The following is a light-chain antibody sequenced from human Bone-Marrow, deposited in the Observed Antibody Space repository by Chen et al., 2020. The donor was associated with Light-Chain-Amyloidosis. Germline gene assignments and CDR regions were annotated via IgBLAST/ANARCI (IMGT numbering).Light chain of an antibody. CDR3: LLSYNTSGV. Sequence: QAVVTQEPSLTVSPGGTVTLTCDSSTGAVTSGHFPYWFQQKPGQAPRTLIYDTNNKHARTPARFSGSLLGGKAALTLSGAQPEDEAQYYCLLSYNTSGVFGGGTTLTVL. J-gene: IGLJ3*02. CDR1: TGAVTSGHF. CDR2: DTN. V-gene: IGLV7-46*01.